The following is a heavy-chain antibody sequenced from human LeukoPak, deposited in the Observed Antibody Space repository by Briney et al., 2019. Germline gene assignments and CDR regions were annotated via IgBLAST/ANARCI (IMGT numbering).Heavy chain of an antibody. CDR3: ARTATVNRYFQH. CDR1: GGSISSYY. D-gene: IGHD4-17*01. Sequence: SETLSLTCTASGGSISSYYWSWIRQPPGKGLEWIWYIYYSGSTNYNPSLKSRVTISVDTSKNQFSLKLSSVTAADTAVYYCARTATVNRYFQHWGQGTLVTVSS. CDR2: IYYSGST. V-gene: IGHV4-59*08. J-gene: IGHJ1*01.